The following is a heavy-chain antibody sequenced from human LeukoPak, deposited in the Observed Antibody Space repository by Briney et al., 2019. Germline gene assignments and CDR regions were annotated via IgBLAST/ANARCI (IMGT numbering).Heavy chain of an antibody. CDR2: ISSSSSYI. CDR3: ARFLKTGYWAQYYYFDL. Sequence: GGSLRLSCAASGFTFSDYTMNWVRQAPGKGVEWVSSISSSSSYIYYADSVKGRYTISRDNAKNELYLQMNSLRAEDTAVYYCARFLKTGYWAQYYYFDLWGRGTLVTVSS. V-gene: IGHV3-21*01. D-gene: IGHD3-9*01. J-gene: IGHJ2*01. CDR1: GFTFSDYT.